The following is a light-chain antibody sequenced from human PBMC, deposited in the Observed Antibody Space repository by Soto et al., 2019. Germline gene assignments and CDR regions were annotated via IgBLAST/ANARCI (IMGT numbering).Light chain of an antibody. CDR1: QSVRTN. Sequence: EIVMTQSPATLSVSPGDGVTLSCRASQSVRTNLAWYQHKPGQAPRLLIYGASARATGIPARFSGSGSGTEFTLTISTLQSEDFALYYCQQYDTWPLTFGGGTKVDIK. CDR3: QQYDTWPLT. CDR2: GAS. V-gene: IGKV3-15*01. J-gene: IGKJ4*01.